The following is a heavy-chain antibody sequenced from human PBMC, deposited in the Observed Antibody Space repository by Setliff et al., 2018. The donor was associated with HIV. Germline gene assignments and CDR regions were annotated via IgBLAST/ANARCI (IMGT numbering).Heavy chain of an antibody. CDR2: IKSNSDGGTS. Sequence: GGSLRLSCVVSGFNFKSGWMTWVRQAPGKGLEWVGRIKSNSDGGTSDYAAAVKDRFSFSRDDSKSLLYLQMNSLDIGDTAVYFCSTGPSRVSDGIADFWGPGTLVTVSS. CDR3: STGPSRVSDGIADF. V-gene: IGHV3-15*01. CDR1: GFNFKSGW. J-gene: IGHJ4*02.